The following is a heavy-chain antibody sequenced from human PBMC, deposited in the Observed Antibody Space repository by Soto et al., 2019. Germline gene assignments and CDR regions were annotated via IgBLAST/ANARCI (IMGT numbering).Heavy chain of an antibody. D-gene: IGHD5-12*01. Sequence: QVQLVQSGAEVKKPGASVKVSCKASGYTFTSYGISWVRQAPGQGLEWMGWISAYNGNTNYAQKLQGRVTMTTDTSTGTAYMELRSLKSDDTAVYYCARGHYGATIFLSYYYSGMDVWGQGTAVTVSS. J-gene: IGHJ6*02. CDR2: ISAYNGNT. CDR1: GYTFTSYG. CDR3: ARGHYGATIFLSYYYSGMDV. V-gene: IGHV1-18*01.